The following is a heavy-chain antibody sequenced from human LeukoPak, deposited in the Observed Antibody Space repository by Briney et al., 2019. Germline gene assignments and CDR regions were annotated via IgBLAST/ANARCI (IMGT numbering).Heavy chain of an antibody. J-gene: IGHJ3*02. Sequence: GGTLRLSCAASGFTFSSYGMSWVRQAPGKGLEWVSYISSSGGTMYYADSVKGRFTISRDNAKSSLFLQMNSLRAEDTAVYYCARMPSDSGSYYWAFDIWGQGTMVTVSS. D-gene: IGHD1-26*01. CDR3: ARMPSDSGSYYWAFDI. CDR1: GFTFSSYG. V-gene: IGHV3-48*04. CDR2: ISSSGGTM.